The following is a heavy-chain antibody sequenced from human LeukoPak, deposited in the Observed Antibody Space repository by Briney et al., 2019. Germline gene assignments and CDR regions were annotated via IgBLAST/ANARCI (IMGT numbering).Heavy chain of an antibody. J-gene: IGHJ6*04. D-gene: IGHD2-2*01. V-gene: IGHV3-21*01. CDR3: ARGGDCSSTSCLSGVDV. CDR2: ISSSSSYI. Sequence: GALRLFRATSGFTFRSYYLNWGPQAPREGLEVGLSISSSSSYIYYADSVKGRFTISRDNAKNSLYLQMNSLRAEDTAVYYCARGGDCSSTSCLSGVDVWGKGTTVTVSS. CDR1: GFTFRSYY.